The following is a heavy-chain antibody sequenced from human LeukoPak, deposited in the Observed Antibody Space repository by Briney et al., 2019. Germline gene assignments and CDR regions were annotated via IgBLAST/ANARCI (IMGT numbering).Heavy chain of an antibody. D-gene: IGHD2-2*01. V-gene: IGHV3-7*01. CDR1: GFTFSSYW. CDR3: ARSYDWFDP. J-gene: IGHJ5*02. CDR2: IKQDGSEI. Sequence: QTGGSLRLSCAASGFTFSSYWMSWVRQAPGEGLEWVANIKQDGSEIYYVNSAKGRFTISRDNAKNSLYPQMHSPRPADTAVYYCARSYDWFDPWGQGTLVTVSS.